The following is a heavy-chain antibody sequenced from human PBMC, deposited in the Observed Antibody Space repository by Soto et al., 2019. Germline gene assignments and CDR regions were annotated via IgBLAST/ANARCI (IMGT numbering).Heavy chain of an antibody. D-gene: IGHD6-19*01. CDR3: AREHSSTWYNGMDV. V-gene: IGHV3-33*01. CDR2: IWCDGDNK. CDR1: GFTFSDYG. J-gene: IGHJ6*02. Sequence: QVQLVESGGGVVQPGRALRLSCVASGFTFSDYGMHWVRQAPGKGLEWVAAIWCDGDNKFYADSVKGRFTISRDNSKNTLYMKLNSLSGDDTAVYYCAREHSSTWYNGMDVWGQGTTVTVSS.